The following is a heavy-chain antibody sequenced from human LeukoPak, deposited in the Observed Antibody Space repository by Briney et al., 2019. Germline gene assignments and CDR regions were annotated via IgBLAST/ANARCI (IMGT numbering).Heavy chain of an antibody. V-gene: IGHV1-18*01. CDR3: AREQTIAYCGGDCYPDDY. CDR1: GYTFTSYG. D-gene: IGHD2-21*02. J-gene: IGHJ4*02. CDR2: ISAYNGNT. Sequence: ASVKVSCKASGYTFTSYGISWVRQAPGQGLEWMGWISAYNGNTNYAQKLQGRVTMTTDTSTSTAYMELRSLRSDDTAVYYCAREQTIAYCGGDCYPDDYWGQGTLVTVSS.